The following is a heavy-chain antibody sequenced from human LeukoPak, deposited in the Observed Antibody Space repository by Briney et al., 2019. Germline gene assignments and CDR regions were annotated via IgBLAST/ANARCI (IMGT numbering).Heavy chain of an antibody. CDR3: ARDAYRGRYFDY. J-gene: IGHJ4*02. D-gene: IGHD4-11*01. Sequence: GGSLRLSCAASGFTFSSYWMSWVRQAPGKGLEWVANIKQDGNEKYYVDSVKGRFTISRDSAKNSLYLQMNSLRAEDTAVYYCARDAYRGRYFDYWGQGTLVTVSS. V-gene: IGHV3-7*01. CDR2: IKQDGNEK. CDR1: GFTFSSYW.